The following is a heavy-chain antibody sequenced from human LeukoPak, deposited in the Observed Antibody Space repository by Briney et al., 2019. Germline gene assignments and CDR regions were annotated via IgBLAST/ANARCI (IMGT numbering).Heavy chain of an antibody. CDR2: ISAYNGNT. CDR3: ARESYSGSYLAY. J-gene: IGHJ4*02. CDR1: GYTFTSYG. Sequence: ASVKVSCKASGYTFTSYGISWVRQAPGQGLEWMGWISAYNGNTNYAQKLQGRVTMTTDTSTSTAYMELRCLRSDDTAVYYCARESYSGSYLAYWGQGTLVTVSS. V-gene: IGHV1-18*01. D-gene: IGHD1-26*01.